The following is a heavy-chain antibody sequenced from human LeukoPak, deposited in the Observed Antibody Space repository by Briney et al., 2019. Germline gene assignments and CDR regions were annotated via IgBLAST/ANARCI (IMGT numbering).Heavy chain of an antibody. CDR3: AKVTGTYDDY. CDR1: GFTFDDYA. V-gene: IGHV3-9*01. CDR2: ISWNSGSI. D-gene: IGHD3-22*01. J-gene: IGHJ4*02. Sequence: GGSLRLSCAASGFTFDDYAMHWVRQAPGKGLEWVSGISWNSGSIDYADSVKGRFTISRDNAKNPLYLQMNSLRAEDTALYYCAKVTGTYDDYWGQGTLVTVSS.